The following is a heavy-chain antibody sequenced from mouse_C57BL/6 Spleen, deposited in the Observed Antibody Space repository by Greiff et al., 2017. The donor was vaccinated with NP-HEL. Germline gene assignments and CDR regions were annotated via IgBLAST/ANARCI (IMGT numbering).Heavy chain of an antibody. CDR1: GYAFSSYW. Sequence: VQLQQSGAELVKPGASVKISCKASGYAFSSYWMNWVKQRPGKGLEWIGQIYPGDGDTNYNGKFKGKATLTADKSSSTAYMQLSSLTSEDSAVYFCAREDWDVYFDYWGQGTTLTVSS. J-gene: IGHJ2*01. V-gene: IGHV1-80*01. CDR3: AREDWDVYFDY. D-gene: IGHD4-1*01. CDR2: IYPGDGDT.